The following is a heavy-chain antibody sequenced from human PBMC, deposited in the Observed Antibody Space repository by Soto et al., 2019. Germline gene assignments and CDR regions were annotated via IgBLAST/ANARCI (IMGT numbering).Heavy chain of an antibody. CDR1: GFPFSSYA. J-gene: IGHJ3*02. Sequence: EMQLLESGGGLVQPGGSLRLSCVASGFPFSSYAMSWVRQTPGKGLEWVSGISGSGGRTYYADSVKGRFTISRDNSNNTLSLQMHILTVEDTAVYFCAKGGCYSPFDIWGQGTMVTVSP. CDR2: ISGSGGRT. D-gene: IGHD3-10*01. CDR3: AKGGCYSPFDI. V-gene: IGHV3-23*01.